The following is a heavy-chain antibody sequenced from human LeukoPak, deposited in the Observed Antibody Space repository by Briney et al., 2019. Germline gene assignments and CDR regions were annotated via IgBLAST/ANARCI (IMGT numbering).Heavy chain of an antibody. D-gene: IGHD6-19*01. V-gene: IGHV4-4*07. CDR2: IYTSGST. Sequence: PSETLSLTCTVSGGSISSYYWSWIRQPAGKGLEWIGRIYTSGSTNYNPSLKSRVTISVDTSKNQFSLKLSSVTAADTAVYYCASTGQVAGTVDYWGQGTLVTVSS. J-gene: IGHJ4*02. CDR1: GGSISSYY. CDR3: ASTGQVAGTVDY.